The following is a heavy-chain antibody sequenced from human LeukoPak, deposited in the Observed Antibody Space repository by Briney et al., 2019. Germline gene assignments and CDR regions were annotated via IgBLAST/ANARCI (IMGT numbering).Heavy chain of an antibody. D-gene: IGHD2-2*02. CDR3: ARRLYCSSTSCYNRAFDI. CDR1: GGSFSGYY. J-gene: IGHJ3*02. Sequence: SETLSLTCAVYGGSFSGYYWSWIRQPPGKGLEWIGEINRSGSTNYNPSLKSRVTISVDTSKNQFSLKLSSVTAADTAVYYCARRLYCSSTSCYNRAFDIWGQGTMVTVSS. V-gene: IGHV4-34*01. CDR2: INRSGST.